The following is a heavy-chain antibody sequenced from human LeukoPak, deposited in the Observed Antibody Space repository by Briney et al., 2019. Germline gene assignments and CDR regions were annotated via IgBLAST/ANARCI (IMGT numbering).Heavy chain of an antibody. CDR2: IYHSGGT. V-gene: IGHV4-59*01. D-gene: IGHD3-9*01. CDR1: GGSISTYY. CDR3: ARMTGYYPSYYFDY. J-gene: IGHJ4*02. Sequence: SETLSLTCTVSGGSISTYYWSWVRQPPGKGLEWIGYIYHSGGTNSKPSLRTRVTISVDTSKNHFSLQLSSVTAADTAVYYCARMTGYYPSYYFDYWGQGTLVTVST.